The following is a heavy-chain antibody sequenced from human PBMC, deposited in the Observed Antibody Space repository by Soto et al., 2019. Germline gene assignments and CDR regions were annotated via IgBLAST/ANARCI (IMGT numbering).Heavy chain of an antibody. CDR1: GYTFTGYY. V-gene: IGHV1-2*04. J-gene: IGHJ3*02. CDR3: TRAKVPALLWFGDPGAFDI. Sequence: VASVKVSCTASGYTFTGYYMHWVRQAPGQGLEWMGWINPNSGGTNYAQKFQGWVTMTRDTSISTAYLQMNSLKTEDTAVYYCTRAKVPALLWFGDPGAFDIWGQGTMVTVSS. CDR2: INPNSGGT. D-gene: IGHD3-10*01.